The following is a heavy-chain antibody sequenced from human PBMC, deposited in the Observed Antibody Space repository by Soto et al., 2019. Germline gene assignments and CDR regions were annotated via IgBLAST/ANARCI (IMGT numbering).Heavy chain of an antibody. D-gene: IGHD5-12*01. CDR1: GGSISSYY. CDR3: ASGRWLQLLYFDY. Sequence: SETLSLTCTVSGGSISSYYWSWIRQPPGKGLEWIGCIYYSGSTNYNPSLKSRVTISVDASKNQFSLNLRSVTAADTAVYYCASGRWLQLLYFDYWGQGTLVTVSS. V-gene: IGHV4-59*01. CDR2: IYYSGST. J-gene: IGHJ4*02.